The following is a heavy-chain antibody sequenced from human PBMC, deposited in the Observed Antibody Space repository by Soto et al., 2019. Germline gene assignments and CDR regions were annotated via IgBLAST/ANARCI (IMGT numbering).Heavy chain of an antibody. D-gene: IGHD6-13*01. Sequence: QVQLVQSGAEVKKPGSSVKVSCKASGGTFSSYAISWVRQAPGQGLEWMGGIIPIFGAANYAQNFHGRVTITADKSTSTAYMELSSLSSDDTAVYYFARGGGAASAKDDAFDIWGQGTIVTVSS. CDR2: IIPIFGAA. CDR1: GGTFSSYA. J-gene: IGHJ3*02. V-gene: IGHV1-69*06. CDR3: ARGGGAASAKDDAFDI.